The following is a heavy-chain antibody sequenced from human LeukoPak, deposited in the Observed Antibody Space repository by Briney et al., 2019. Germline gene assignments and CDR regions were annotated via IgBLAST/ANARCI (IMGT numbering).Heavy chain of an antibody. J-gene: IGHJ3*02. CDR3: ANSQGYGDYVDAFDI. V-gene: IGHV3-30*02. Sequence: GGSLRLPCAASGFTFSSYGMHWVRQAPGKGLEWVAFIRYDGSNKYYADSVKGRFTISRGNSKNTLYLQMNSLRAEDTAVYYCANSQGYGDYVDAFDIWGQGTMVTVSS. D-gene: IGHD4-17*01. CDR2: IRYDGSNK. CDR1: GFTFSSYG.